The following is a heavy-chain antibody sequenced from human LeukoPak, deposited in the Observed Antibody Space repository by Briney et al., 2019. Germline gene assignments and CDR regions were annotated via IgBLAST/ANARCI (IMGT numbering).Heavy chain of an antibody. CDR1: GGSLSGYY. CDR3: ARVPYCSGGSCNYYYYYGMDV. CDR2: INHSGST. J-gene: IGHJ6*02. V-gene: IGHV4-34*01. D-gene: IGHD2-15*01. Sequence: SETLSPTCAVYGGSLSGYYWSWIRQPPGKGLEWIGEINHSGSTNYNPSLKSRVTISVDTSKNQFSLRLSSVTAADTAVCYCARVPYCSGGSCNYYYYYGMDVWGQGTTVTVSS.